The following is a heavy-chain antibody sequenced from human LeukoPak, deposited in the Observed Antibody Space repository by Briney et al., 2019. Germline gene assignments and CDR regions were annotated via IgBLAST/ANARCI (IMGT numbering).Heavy chain of an antibody. V-gene: IGHV4-59*08. CDR3: ARHGQGASDY. Sequence: SETLSLTCTVSGDSINNDYWTWIRQPPGKGLEWIGYMYNSGSTKYNPSLKSRVTILPDTPKNQFSLKLSSVTAADTAVYYCARHGQGASDYWGQGTLVTVSS. CDR1: GDSINNDY. D-gene: IGHD3-16*01. J-gene: IGHJ4*02. CDR2: MYNSGST.